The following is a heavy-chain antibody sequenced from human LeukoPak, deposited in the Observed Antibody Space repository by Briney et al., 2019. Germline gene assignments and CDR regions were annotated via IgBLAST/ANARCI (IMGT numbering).Heavy chain of an antibody. CDR1: GGSISSGGYY. CDR3: ARESGVWFGELLLHYFDY. J-gene: IGHJ4*02. CDR2: IYHSGST. V-gene: IGHV4-30-2*01. Sequence: SQTLSLTCTVSGGSISSGGYYWSWIRQPPGKGLEWIGYIYHSGSTYYNPSLKSRVTISVDRSKNQFSLKLSSVTAADTAVYYCARESGVWFGELLLHYFDYWGQGTLVTVSS. D-gene: IGHD3-10*01.